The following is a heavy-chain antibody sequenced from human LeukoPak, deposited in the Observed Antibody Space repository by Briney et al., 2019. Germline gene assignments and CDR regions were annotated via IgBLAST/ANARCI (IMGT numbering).Heavy chain of an antibody. V-gene: IGHV3-23*01. D-gene: IGHD6-13*01. Sequence: PGGSLRLSCAASGFTFSSYAMSWVRQAPGKGLEWVSAISGSGGSTYYADSVKGRFTISRDNSKNTLYLQMNSLRAEDTAVYYCAKDPPLKTGEQQLESDWGQGTLVTVSS. CDR3: AKDPPLKTGEQQLESD. CDR1: GFTFSSYA. J-gene: IGHJ4*02. CDR2: ISGSGGST.